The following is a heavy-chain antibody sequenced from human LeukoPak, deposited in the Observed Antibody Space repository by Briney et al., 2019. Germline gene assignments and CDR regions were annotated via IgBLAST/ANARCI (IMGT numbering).Heavy chain of an antibody. D-gene: IGHD3-22*01. CDR1: GFTFSSYA. V-gene: IGHV3-30*04. CDR3: ARGSEVVITTSGFDY. J-gene: IGHJ4*02. CDR2: ISYDGSNK. Sequence: GGSLRLSCAASGFTFSSYAMHWVRQAQGKGLEWVAVISYDGSNKYYADSVKGRFTISRDNSKNTLYLQMNSLRAEDMAVYYCARGSEVVITTSGFDYWGQGTLVTVSS.